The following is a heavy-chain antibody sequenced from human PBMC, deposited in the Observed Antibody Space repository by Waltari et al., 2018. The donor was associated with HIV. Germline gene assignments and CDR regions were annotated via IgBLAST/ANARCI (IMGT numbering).Heavy chain of an antibody. Sequence: QLQLQESGPGLVKSSETLSLTCTVSGGSMTSSSYYWGWIRQPPGKGLEWIGSMSYSGSTYQKSSLRSRLTISGDTSKNQFSLKLTSVTASDTAVYYCARSFSGYSNYFDPWGQGTLVTVSS. CDR2: MSYSGST. CDR3: ARSFSGYSNYFDP. D-gene: IGHD4-4*01. V-gene: IGHV4-39*01. J-gene: IGHJ5*02. CDR1: GGSMTSSSYY.